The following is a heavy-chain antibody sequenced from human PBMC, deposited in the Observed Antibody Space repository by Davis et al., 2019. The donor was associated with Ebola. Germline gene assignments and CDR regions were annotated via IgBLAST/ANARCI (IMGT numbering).Heavy chain of an antibody. CDR3: ARSGYEVLIYY. V-gene: IGHV4-59*08. CDR1: GGSISSYY. CDR2: IYYSGST. J-gene: IGHJ4*02. D-gene: IGHD5-12*01. Sequence: SETLSLTCTVSGGSISSYYWSWIRQPPGKGLEWIGYIYYSGSTNYNPSLKSRVPISVDTSKNQFSLKLSSVTAADTAVYYCARSGYEVLIYYWGQGTLVTVSS.